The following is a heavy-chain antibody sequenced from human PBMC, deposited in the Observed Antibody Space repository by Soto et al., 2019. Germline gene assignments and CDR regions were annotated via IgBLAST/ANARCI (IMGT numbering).Heavy chain of an antibody. Sequence: PGESLKISCKGSGYSFSSYWIGWVRQMPGKGLEWMGIIYPGDSDTRYSPSFQGQVTISADKSISTAYLQWSSLKASDTAMYYCARTASGSYPYYYYYGMDVWGQGTTVTVSS. V-gene: IGHV5-51*01. CDR2: IYPGDSDT. J-gene: IGHJ6*02. D-gene: IGHD1-26*01. CDR3: ARTASGSYPYYYYYGMDV. CDR1: GYSFSSYW.